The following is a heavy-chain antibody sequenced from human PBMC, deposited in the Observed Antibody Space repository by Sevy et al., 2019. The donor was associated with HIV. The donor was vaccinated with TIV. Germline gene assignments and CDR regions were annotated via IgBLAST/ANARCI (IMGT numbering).Heavy chain of an antibody. CDR3: ARDPNFVIAAETYFDY. D-gene: IGHD6-6*01. CDR1: GYTFPSYA. Sequence: ASVKVSCKASGYTFPSYAMNWVRQAPGQGLEWMGWINTNTGNPTYAQEFTGRFVFSLDTSVSTAYLQISSLKAEDTAVYYCARDPNFVIAAETYFDYWGQGTLVTVSS. J-gene: IGHJ4*02. V-gene: IGHV7-4-1*02. CDR2: INTNTGNP.